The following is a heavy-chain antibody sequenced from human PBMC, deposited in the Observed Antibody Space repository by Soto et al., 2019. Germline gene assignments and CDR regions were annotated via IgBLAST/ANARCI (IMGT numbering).Heavy chain of an antibody. CDR1: GDSVSSNSAA. V-gene: IGHV6-1*01. CDR3: ARSGECLSP. CDR2: TYFRSKWQY. D-gene: IGHD3-10*01. J-gene: IGHJ5*02. Sequence: SQTLSLTCAISGDSVSSNSAAWNWIRQSPSRGLEWLGRTYFRSKWQYGYAVSVRSRITIKADTSKKQFSVQLNSVAPEETAVHNCARSGECLSPRGQGTLVPVSS.